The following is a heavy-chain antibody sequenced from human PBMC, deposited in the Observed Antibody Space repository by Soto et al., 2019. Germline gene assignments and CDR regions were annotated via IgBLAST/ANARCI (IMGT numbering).Heavy chain of an antibody. CDR2: IHPGDSST. J-gene: IGHJ5*02. D-gene: IGHD1-26*01. CDR3: AKWPVGASRNWFDP. V-gene: IGHV5-51*01. Sequence: LGESPKISCKGCGYAFTRNWIGCVRPLPGKGLEWMGIIHPGDSSTRYSPSFQGQVTISADKSISTAYLQWSSLKASDTAMYYCAKWPVGASRNWFDPWGQGTLVTVSS. CDR1: GYAFTRNW.